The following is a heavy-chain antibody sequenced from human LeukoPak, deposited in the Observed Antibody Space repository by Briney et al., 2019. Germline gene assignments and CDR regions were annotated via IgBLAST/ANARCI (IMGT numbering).Heavy chain of an antibody. CDR2: ISSSSSTT. CDR3: ARERGSSSWYYFDY. D-gene: IGHD6-13*01. V-gene: IGHV3-48*01. CDR1: GFTFSSYS. Sequence: GGSLRLSCAASGFTFSSYSMNWVRQAPGKGLEWVSYISSSSSTTYYADSVKGRFTISRDNSKNTLYLQMNSLRAEDTAVYYCARERGSSSWYYFDYWGQGTLVTVSS. J-gene: IGHJ4*02.